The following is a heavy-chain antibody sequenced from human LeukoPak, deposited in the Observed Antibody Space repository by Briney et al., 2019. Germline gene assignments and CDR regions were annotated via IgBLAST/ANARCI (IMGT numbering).Heavy chain of an antibody. CDR2: ISAGGDRT. CDR3: ARSTVGTSCCTAVDY. CDR1: GFTFSDYN. Sequence: GGSLRLSCAASGFTFSDYNMDWVRQAPGKGLEWVSGISAGGDRTYYADSVKGRFTISRDNSKNTLYLQMNSLRAEDTAEYYCARSTVGTSCCTAVDYWGQGTLVTVSS. D-gene: IGHD1-26*01. V-gene: IGHV3-23*01. J-gene: IGHJ4*02.